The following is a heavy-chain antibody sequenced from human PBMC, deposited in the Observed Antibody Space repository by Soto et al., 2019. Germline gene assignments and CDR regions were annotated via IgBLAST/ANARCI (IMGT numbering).Heavy chain of an antibody. D-gene: IGHD6-13*01. V-gene: IGHV4-34*01. CDR3: ARGLAAAGRGARFDP. Sequence: SETLSLTCAVYGGSFSGYYWSWIRQPPGKGLEWIGEINHSGSTNYNPSLKSRVTISVDTSKNQFSLKLSSVTAADTAVYYCARGLAAAGRGARFDPWGQGTLVTVSS. J-gene: IGHJ5*02. CDR2: INHSGST. CDR1: GGSFSGYY.